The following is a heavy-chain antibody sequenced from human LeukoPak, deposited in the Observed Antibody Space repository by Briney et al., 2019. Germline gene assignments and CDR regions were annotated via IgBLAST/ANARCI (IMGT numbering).Heavy chain of an antibody. J-gene: IGHJ3*02. CDR3: ARDRSVLRYFDWLPPDAFDI. D-gene: IGHD3-9*01. Sequence: GGSLRLSCAASGFTFSSYWMHWVRQAPGKGLVWVSRINSDGSSTSYADSVKGRFTISRDNAKNMQNLQMSSLRADDTAVYYCARDRSVLRYFDWLPPDAFDIWGQGTQVTVSS. V-gene: IGHV3-74*01. CDR1: GFTFSSYW. CDR2: INSDGSST.